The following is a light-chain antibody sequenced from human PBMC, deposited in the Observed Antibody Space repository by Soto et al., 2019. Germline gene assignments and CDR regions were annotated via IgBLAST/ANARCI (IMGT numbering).Light chain of an antibody. CDR1: SSNIGSNY. J-gene: IGLJ2*01. CDR2: DNN. Sequence: QSVLTQPPSVSGAPGQKVTISCSGSSSNIGSNYVSWYQQLPGTAPKLLIYDNNKRPSGIPDRFSGSKSGTSATLGITGLQTGDEADYYCGTWDSSLSAVVFGGGTKLTVL. V-gene: IGLV1-51*01. CDR3: GTWDSSLSAVV.